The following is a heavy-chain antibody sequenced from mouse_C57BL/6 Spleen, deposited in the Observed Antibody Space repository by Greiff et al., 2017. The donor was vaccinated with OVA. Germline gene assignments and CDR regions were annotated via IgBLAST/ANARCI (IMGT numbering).Heavy chain of an antibody. V-gene: IGHV5-9-1*02. Sequence: EVKLVESGEGLVKPGGSLKLSCAASGFTFSSYAMSWVRQTPEKRLEWVAYISSGGDYIYYADTVKGRFTISRDNARNTLYLQMSSLKSEDTAMYYCTRDGDDYGERAFDYWGQGTTLTVSS. D-gene: IGHD2-4*01. J-gene: IGHJ2*01. CDR1: GFTFSSYA. CDR2: ISSGGDYI. CDR3: TRDGDDYGERAFDY.